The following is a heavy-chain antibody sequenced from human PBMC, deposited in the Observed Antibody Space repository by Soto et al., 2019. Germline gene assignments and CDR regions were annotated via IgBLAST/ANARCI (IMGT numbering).Heavy chain of an antibody. V-gene: IGHV3-33*01. Sequence: VGSLRLSCEGSGFTFISYGMNWVRQAPGKGLEWVAVIWYDGSQTYYADSVKGRFTVSRDNPKNTLYLQMNSLRVEDTAVYYCVGDAYNYDFWGQGTPVTVSS. J-gene: IGHJ4*02. CDR3: VGDAYNYDF. D-gene: IGHD5-12*01. CDR1: GFTFISYG. CDR2: IWYDGSQT.